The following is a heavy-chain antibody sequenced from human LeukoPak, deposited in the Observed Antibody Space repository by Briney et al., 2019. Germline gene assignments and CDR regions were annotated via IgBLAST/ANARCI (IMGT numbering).Heavy chain of an antibody. V-gene: IGHV3-53*01. D-gene: IGHD1-26*01. CDR2: IYSGGST. CDR3: ARDSGSYYAYFDY. J-gene: IGHJ4*02. CDR1: GFTVSSNY. Sequence: GGSLRLSRAASGFTVSSNYMSWVRQAPGKGLEWVSVIYSGGSTYYADSVKGRFTISRDNSKNTLYLQMNSLRAEDTAVYYCARDSGSYYAYFDYWGQGTLVTVSS.